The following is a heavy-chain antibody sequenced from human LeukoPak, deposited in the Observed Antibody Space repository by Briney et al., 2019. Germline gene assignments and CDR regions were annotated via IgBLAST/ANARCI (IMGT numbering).Heavy chain of an antibody. J-gene: IGHJ5*02. D-gene: IGHD2-2*01. CDR2: ISAYNGNT. V-gene: IGHV1-18*01. CDR3: ARSRGIVVVPASNWFDP. CDR1: GYTFTSYG. Sequence: ASVKVSCTASGYTFTSYGISWVRQAPGQGLEWMGWISAYNGNTNYAQKLQGRVTMTTDTSTSTAYMELRSLRSDDTAVYYCARSRGIVVVPASNWFDPWGQGTLVTVSS.